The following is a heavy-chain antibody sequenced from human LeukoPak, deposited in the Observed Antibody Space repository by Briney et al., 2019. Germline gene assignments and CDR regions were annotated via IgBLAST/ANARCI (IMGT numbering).Heavy chain of an antibody. V-gene: IGHV1-2*02. J-gene: IGHJ5*02. Sequence: GASVKVSCKASGYTFTGYYMHWVRQAPGQGLEWMGWINPNSGGRNYAQKFQGRVTMTRDTSISTAYMELSRLRSDDTAVYYCARDNYYYDSSGYYYNWFDPWGQGTLVTVSS. D-gene: IGHD3-22*01. CDR2: INPNSGGR. CDR1: GYTFTGYY. CDR3: ARDNYYYDSSGYYYNWFDP.